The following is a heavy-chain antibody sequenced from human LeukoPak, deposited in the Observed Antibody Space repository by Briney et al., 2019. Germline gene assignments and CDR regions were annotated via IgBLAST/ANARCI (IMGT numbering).Heavy chain of an antibody. CDR3: ARRYYDILTGYPDY. Sequence: GGSLRLSCVDSGFTFSSYWMSWVRQAPGKGLEWVANIKPDGSEKYYADSVRGRFTISRDNTKNSLYLQMNSLRPEDTAVYYCARRYYDILTGYPDYWGQGTLVTVSS. V-gene: IGHV3-7*01. D-gene: IGHD3-9*01. J-gene: IGHJ4*02. CDR1: GFTFSSYW. CDR2: IKPDGSEK.